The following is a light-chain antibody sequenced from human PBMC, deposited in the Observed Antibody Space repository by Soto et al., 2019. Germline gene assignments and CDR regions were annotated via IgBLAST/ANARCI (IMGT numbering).Light chain of an antibody. CDR2: TAS. Sequence: DIQLTQSPSFLSASVGDRVTIPCRASQGISSYLAWYQLKPGKAPKLLISTASSLQSGVPSRFSGSGSGTEFTLTISSLQPEDFATYYCQQLDSYPRTFGQGTKVDI. CDR3: QQLDSYPRT. CDR1: QGISSY. J-gene: IGKJ1*01. V-gene: IGKV1-9*01.